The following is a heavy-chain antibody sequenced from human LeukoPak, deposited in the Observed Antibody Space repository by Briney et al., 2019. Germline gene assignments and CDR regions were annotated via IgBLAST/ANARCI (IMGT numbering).Heavy chain of an antibody. CDR3: ARVLSGSYSQFDY. D-gene: IGHD1-26*01. V-gene: IGHV1-8*01. CDR2: MNPNSGNT. CDR1: GYTFTSYD. Sequence: APVKVSCKASGYTFTSYDINWVRQATGQGLEWMGWMNPNSGNTGYAQKFQGRVTMTRNTSISTAYMGLSSLRSEDTAVYYCARVLSGSYSQFDYWGQGTLVTVSS. J-gene: IGHJ4*02.